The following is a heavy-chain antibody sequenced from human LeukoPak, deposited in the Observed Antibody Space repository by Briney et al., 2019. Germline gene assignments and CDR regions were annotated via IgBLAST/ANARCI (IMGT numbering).Heavy chain of an antibody. CDR3: ARVFCSGGSCYSGDYYYYGMDV. Sequence: GGSLRLSCAASGFTFSSYGMHWVRQAPGKGLEWVAVIWYDGSNKYYADSVKGRFTISRDNSKNTLYLQMNSLRAEDTAVYYCARVFCSGGSCYSGDYYYYGMDVWGQGTTVTVSS. CDR1: GFTFSSYG. D-gene: IGHD2-15*01. V-gene: IGHV3-30*19. CDR2: IWYDGSNK. J-gene: IGHJ6*02.